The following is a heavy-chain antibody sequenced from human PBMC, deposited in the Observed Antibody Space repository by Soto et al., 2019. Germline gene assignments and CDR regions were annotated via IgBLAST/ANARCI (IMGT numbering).Heavy chain of an antibody. D-gene: IGHD2-2*01. V-gene: IGHV4-4*02. CDR2: IYHSGST. J-gene: IGHJ5*02. CDR1: SGSISSSNW. CDR3: ARETSSRRGKWFDP. Sequence: PSETLSLTCAVSSGSISSSNWWSWVRQPPGKGLEWIGEIYHSGSTNYNPSLKSRVTISVDTSKNQFSLKLSSVTAADTAVYYCARETSSRRGKWFDPWGQGTLVTVSS.